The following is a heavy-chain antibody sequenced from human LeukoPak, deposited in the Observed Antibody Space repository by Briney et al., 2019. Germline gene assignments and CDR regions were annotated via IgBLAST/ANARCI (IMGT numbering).Heavy chain of an antibody. Sequence: ASVKVSCKASGYTFTGYYMHWVRQAPGQGLEWMGWINGNSGGTNYAQKFQGRVTMTQDTSIITAYMGLSSLRSDDTAVYYCARAGVTGEGLDYWGQGTLVTVSS. V-gene: IGHV1-2*02. CDR2: INGNSGGT. J-gene: IGHJ4*02. CDR3: ARAGVTGEGLDY. CDR1: GYTFTGYY. D-gene: IGHD7-27*01.